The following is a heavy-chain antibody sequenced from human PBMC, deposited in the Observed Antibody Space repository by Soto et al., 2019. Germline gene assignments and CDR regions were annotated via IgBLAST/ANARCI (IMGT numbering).Heavy chain of an antibody. V-gene: IGHV4-59*01. CDR2: ISYTGST. CDR1: GGSISPYY. Sequence: SETLSLTCTVSGGSISPYYWSWVRQPPGKGLEWIGYISYTGSTNYNPSLKSRVTMSVDTSKNQFSLRLSSVTAADTAVYYCARDRLASTGWREAWGQGTLVTVSS. CDR3: ARDRLASTGWREA. J-gene: IGHJ5*02. D-gene: IGHD6-19*01.